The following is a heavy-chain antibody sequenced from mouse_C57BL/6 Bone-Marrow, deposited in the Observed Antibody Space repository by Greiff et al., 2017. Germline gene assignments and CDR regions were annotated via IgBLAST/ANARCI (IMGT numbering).Heavy chain of an antibody. V-gene: IGHV1-69*01. CDR3: ARFYAGYLLYFDY. CDR1: GYTFTSYW. CDR2: IDPSDSYT. D-gene: IGHD2-3*01. Sequence: QVQLQQPGAELVMPGASVKLSCKASGYTFTSYWMHWVKQRPGQGLEWIGEIDPSDSYTNYNQKFKGKSTLTVDKSSSTAYMQLSSLTSEDSAVYYCARFYAGYLLYFDYGGQGTTLTVSS. J-gene: IGHJ2*01.